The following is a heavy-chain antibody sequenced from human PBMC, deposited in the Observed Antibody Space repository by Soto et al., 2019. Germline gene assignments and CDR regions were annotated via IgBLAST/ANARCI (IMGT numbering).Heavy chain of an antibody. CDR3: AREVNWNSDYYSMDV. Sequence: ASVKVSCKASGYTFTSYGISWVRQAPGQGLEWMGWISAYNGNTNYAQKLQGRVTMTTDTSTSTAYMELRSLRSDDTAVYYCAREVNWNSDYYSMDVWGQGTTVTVSS. J-gene: IGHJ6*02. V-gene: IGHV1-18*01. CDR1: GYTFTSYG. CDR2: ISAYNGNT. D-gene: IGHD1-7*01.